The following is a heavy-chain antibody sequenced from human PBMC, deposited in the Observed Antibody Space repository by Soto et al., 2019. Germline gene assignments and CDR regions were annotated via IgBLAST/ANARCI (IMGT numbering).Heavy chain of an antibody. V-gene: IGHV4-59*08. D-gene: IGHD2-2*01. CDR2: IYYSGST. Sequence: QVQLQESGPGLVRPSETLSLTCTVSGGSFSSYYWTWIRQSPGKGLEWIGYIYYSGSTDYNPSLRGRLAISIDTSKNRLSLRLNSMSAADTAVYYCAGRDCSGTNCYYLDYYYMDVWGKGTTVTVSS. CDR3: AGRDCSGTNCYYLDYYYMDV. J-gene: IGHJ6*03. CDR1: GGSFSSYY.